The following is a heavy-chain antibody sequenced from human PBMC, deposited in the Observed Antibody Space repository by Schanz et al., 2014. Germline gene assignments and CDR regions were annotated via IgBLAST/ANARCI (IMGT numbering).Heavy chain of an antibody. J-gene: IGHJ4*02. CDR2: VYHSGVT. D-gene: IGHD3-3*01. Sequence: QVQLQESGPGLVKPSETLSLTCTVSGDSIGTYQWSWIRQPPGKGLEWIGYVYHSGVTTYKSSLKIGVSITVARIKNQFSLKLNSVTAADTAVYYCARSTYDFWSAFDYWGQGILVAVSS. CDR1: GDSIGTYQ. CDR3: ARSTYDFWSAFDY. V-gene: IGHV4-59*08.